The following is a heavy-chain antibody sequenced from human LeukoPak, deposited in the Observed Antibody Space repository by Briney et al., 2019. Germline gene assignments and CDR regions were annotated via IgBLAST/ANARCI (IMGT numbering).Heavy chain of an antibody. CDR2: VYHSGST. D-gene: IGHD3-10*01. CDR3: ASGYFGEFADAFDI. Sequence: SETLSLTCAVSGGSISSSGYSWSWIRQPPGKGLEWIVNVYHSGSTYSSPSLKSRVTISADRSKNQFSLKLSSLTAADTAVYYCASGYFGEFADAFDIWGQGTMVTVSP. V-gene: IGHV4-30-2*01. J-gene: IGHJ3*02. CDR1: GGSISSSGYS.